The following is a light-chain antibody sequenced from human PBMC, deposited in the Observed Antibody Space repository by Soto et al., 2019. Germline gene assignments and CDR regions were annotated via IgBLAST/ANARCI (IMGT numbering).Light chain of an antibody. V-gene: IGLV2-14*03. J-gene: IGLJ1*01. CDR1: SSDIGAFNH. CDR2: DVI. CDR3: SSYTSSSSYV. Sequence: QSALTQPASVSDSPGQSITISCIGTSSDIGAFNHVSWHQQHPGKAPKLIIYDVINRPSGVSNRFSGSKTGNTASPIISGLQAEDEADYYCSSYTSSSSYVFGSGTKLTVL.